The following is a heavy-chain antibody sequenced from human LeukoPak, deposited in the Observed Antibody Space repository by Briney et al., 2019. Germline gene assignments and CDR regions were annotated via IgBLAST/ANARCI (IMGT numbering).Heavy chain of an antibody. J-gene: IGHJ6*03. D-gene: IGHD6-19*01. CDR3: AREGYSSGWAISYYYYYMDV. CDR1: GGSISSDSYY. Sequence: SETLSLTCTVSGGSISSDSYYWFWIHQPAGKELAWMGRIYPSGSTNYNPSLKSRVTMSVDTSKNQFSLKLSSVTAADTAVYYCAREGYSSGWAISYYYYYMDVWGKGTTVTISS. CDR2: IYPSGST. V-gene: IGHV4-61*02.